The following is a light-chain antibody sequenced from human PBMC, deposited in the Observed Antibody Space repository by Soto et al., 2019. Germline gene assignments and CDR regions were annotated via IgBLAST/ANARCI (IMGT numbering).Light chain of an antibody. J-gene: IGKJ4*01. CDR1: QSLVHSDGNTY. CDR2: KIS. CDR3: MQETQFPFT. Sequence: DIVMTQTPLSSPVTLGQPASISCRSGQSLVHSDGNTYLSWLQQRPGQPPRLLIYKISNRFSEVPDRFTGSGAGTDFTLKISRVAAEDVGTYYCMQETQFPFTFGGGTKVEIK. V-gene: IGKV2-24*01.